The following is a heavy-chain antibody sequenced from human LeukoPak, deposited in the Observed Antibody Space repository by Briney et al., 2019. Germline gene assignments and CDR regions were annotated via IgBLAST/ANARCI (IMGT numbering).Heavy chain of an antibody. V-gene: IGHV3-7*01. CDR3: GRFVYAAAVDL. J-gene: IGHJ4*02. D-gene: IGHD6-13*01. Sequence: GRSLRLSCAASGFSFNSYWMTWVRQAPGRGLEWVGNINPAGSDTYYVDPVKGRFTISRDHAKNLVYLQINSLRAEDTAVYSCGRFVYAAAVDLWGQGTLVTVSS. CDR2: INPAGSDT. CDR1: GFSFNSYW.